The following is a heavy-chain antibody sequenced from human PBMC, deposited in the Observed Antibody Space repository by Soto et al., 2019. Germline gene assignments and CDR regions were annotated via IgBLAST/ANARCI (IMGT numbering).Heavy chain of an antibody. D-gene: IGHD3-9*01. J-gene: IGHJ5*02. Sequence: QVQLQESGPGLVKPSQTLSLTCTVSGGSISSGGYYWSWIRQHPGKGLEWIGYIHYSGSTFYNPSHKSRVTISVDTSKNHFSLKLSSVTAADTAVYYCARERGYDILTGYYGGENWFDPWGQGTLVTVSS. CDR1: GGSISSGGYY. CDR3: ARERGYDILTGYYGGENWFDP. CDR2: IHYSGST. V-gene: IGHV4-31*03.